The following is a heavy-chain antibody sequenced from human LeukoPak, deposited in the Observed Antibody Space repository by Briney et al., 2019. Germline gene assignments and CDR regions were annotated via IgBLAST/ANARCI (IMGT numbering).Heavy chain of an antibody. CDR2: IYYSGSA. CDR1: GGSISSSSYY. D-gene: IGHD6-19*01. CDR3: ARHPSVADYFDY. V-gene: IGHV4-39*01. J-gene: IGHJ4*02. Sequence: PSETLSLTCTVSGGSISSSSYYWGWIRQPPGKGLGWIGSIYYSGSAYYNPSLKSRVTISVDTSKNQFSLKLSSVTAADTAVYYCARHPSVADYFDYWGQGTLVTVSS.